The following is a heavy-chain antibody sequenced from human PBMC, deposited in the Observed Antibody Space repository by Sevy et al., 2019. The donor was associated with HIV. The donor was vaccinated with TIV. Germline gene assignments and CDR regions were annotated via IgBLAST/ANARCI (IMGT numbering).Heavy chain of an antibody. V-gene: IGHV3-21*01. CDR3: VQEIGAKNHV. Sequence: GGSLRLSCAASGFTFNVYSMNWVRQAPGKGLEWVSSITISFSINYADSVKGRFTISRDNARNSLYLQMNSLRADDTAVYYCVQEIGAKNHVWGQGTTVTVSS. D-gene: IGHD3-22*01. CDR1: GFTFNVYS. CDR2: ITISFSI. J-gene: IGHJ6*02.